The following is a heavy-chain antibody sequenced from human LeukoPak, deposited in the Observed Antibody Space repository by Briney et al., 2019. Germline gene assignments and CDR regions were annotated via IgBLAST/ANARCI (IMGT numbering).Heavy chain of an antibody. Sequence: SETLSLTCTVSGGSISSSYYWGWIRQPPGKGLEWIGSIYYSGTTYYNPSLKSRVTISIDTSKNQFSLKLSSVTAADTAVYYCASSITMVRGLFDYWGQGTLVTVSS. CDR1: GGSISSSYY. J-gene: IGHJ4*02. CDR3: ASSITMVRGLFDY. D-gene: IGHD3-10*01. V-gene: IGHV4-39*01. CDR2: IYYSGTT.